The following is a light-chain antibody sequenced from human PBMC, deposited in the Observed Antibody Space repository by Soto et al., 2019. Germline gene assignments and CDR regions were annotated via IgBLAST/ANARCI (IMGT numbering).Light chain of an antibody. CDR1: QSVSNN. CDR2: GAS. Sequence: EIVMTQSPATLSVSPGERATLSCRASQSVSNNLAWYQKKPGQAPRLLLYGASTRATGIPARFSGSGSGTEFTLTISSLQSEDFAVYYCQQYNIWSSITFGQGTRLEIK. V-gene: IGKV3-15*01. CDR3: QQYNIWSSIT. J-gene: IGKJ5*01.